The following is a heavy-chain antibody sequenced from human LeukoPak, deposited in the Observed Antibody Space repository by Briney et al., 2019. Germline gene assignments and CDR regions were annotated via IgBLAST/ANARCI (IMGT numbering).Heavy chain of an antibody. V-gene: IGHV1-69*13. D-gene: IGHD6-19*01. CDR1: GYTFTSYD. CDR3: ARDGSSGWSYDAFDI. Sequence: ASVKVSCKASGYTFTSYDINWVRQAPGQGLEWMGGIIPIFGTANYAQKFQGRVTITADESTSTAYMELSSLRSEDTAVYYCARDGSSGWSYDAFDIWGQGTMVTVSS. CDR2: IIPIFGTA. J-gene: IGHJ3*02.